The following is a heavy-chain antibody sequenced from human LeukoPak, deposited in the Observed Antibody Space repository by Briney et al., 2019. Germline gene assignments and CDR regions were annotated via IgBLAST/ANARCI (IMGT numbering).Heavy chain of an antibody. Sequence: GASVKVSCKASGYTFTSYAISWVRQAPGQGLEWMGGIIPIFGTANYAQKFQGRVTITADESTSTAYMELSSLRSEDTAVYYCARDRDYCSGGSCYGYNWFDPWGQGTLVTVSS. D-gene: IGHD2-15*01. J-gene: IGHJ5*02. V-gene: IGHV1-69*13. CDR3: ARDRDYCSGGSCYGYNWFDP. CDR2: IIPIFGTA. CDR1: GYTFTSYA.